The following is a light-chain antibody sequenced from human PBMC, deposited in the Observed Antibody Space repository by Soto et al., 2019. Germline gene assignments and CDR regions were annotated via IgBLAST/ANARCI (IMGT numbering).Light chain of an antibody. V-gene: IGLV6-57*03. CDR3: QSYDTSNQV. Sequence: FMLTQPHSVSESPGKTVTISCTRSSGSIASNYVQWYQQRPGRAPTTVIYEDNQRPSGVPDRFSGSIDSSSNSASLTISGLKTEDEADYYCQSYDTSNQVFGGGTKVTVL. J-gene: IGLJ3*02. CDR2: EDN. CDR1: SGSIASNY.